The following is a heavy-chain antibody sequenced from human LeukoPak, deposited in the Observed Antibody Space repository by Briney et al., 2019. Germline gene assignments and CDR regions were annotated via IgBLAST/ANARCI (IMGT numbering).Heavy chain of an antibody. CDR1: PDSISNSRYH. CDR2: IYYSGST. J-gene: IGHJ4*02. D-gene: IGHD4-17*01. Sequence: PSETLSLTCTVSPDSISNSRYHWAWIRQPPGKGLEWIGNIYYSGSTYYNPSLKSRVTISVDRSKNQFSLKVSSVTAADTAVYYCARKRYGDYDFWGQGTLVTVSS. CDR3: ARKRYGDYDF. V-gene: IGHV4-39*01.